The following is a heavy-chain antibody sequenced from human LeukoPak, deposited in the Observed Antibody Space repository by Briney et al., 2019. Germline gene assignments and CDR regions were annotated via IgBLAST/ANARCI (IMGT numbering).Heavy chain of an antibody. D-gene: IGHD2-21*02. CDR3: TKVPRVVTVPH. Sequence: GGSLRLSCAASGFTFSSYAMIWVRQAPGKGLEWVAVITARGDGTFYAASVKGRFTVSRDNSKNTVYLQMDNLRAEDTAIYYCTKVPRVVTVPHWGQGTLVTVSS. CDR2: ITARGDGT. J-gene: IGHJ4*02. CDR1: GFTFSSYA. V-gene: IGHV3-23*01.